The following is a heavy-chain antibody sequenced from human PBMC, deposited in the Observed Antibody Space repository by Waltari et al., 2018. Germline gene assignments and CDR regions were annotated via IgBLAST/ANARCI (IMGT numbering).Heavy chain of an antibody. J-gene: IGHJ4*02. CDR3: ARDSGSGSLHH. CDR2: INIGNGNT. D-gene: IGHD3-10*01. CDR1: GYIFTRYA. Sequence: QVQLVQSGAEVKKPGASVKVSCRASGYIFTRYAIHWVRQAPGQRLEWRGWINIGNGNTRYSQRFQDRVSITRDTSASTAYMDLSSLRSEDTAVYYCARDSGSGSLHHWGQGTLVTVSS. V-gene: IGHV1-3*04.